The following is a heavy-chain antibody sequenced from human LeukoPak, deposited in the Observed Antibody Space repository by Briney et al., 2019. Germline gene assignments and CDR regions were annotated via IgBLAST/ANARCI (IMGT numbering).Heavy chain of an antibody. J-gene: IGHJ3*02. Sequence: PGGSLRLSCAASGFTFSSYSMNWVRQAPGKGLEWVSSISSSSSYIYYADSVKGRFTISRDNAKNSLYLQTNSLRAEDTALYYCARVEWELLQDAFDIWGQGTMVTVSS. CDR2: ISSSSSYI. V-gene: IGHV3-21*04. D-gene: IGHD1-26*01. CDR1: GFTFSSYS. CDR3: ARVEWELLQDAFDI.